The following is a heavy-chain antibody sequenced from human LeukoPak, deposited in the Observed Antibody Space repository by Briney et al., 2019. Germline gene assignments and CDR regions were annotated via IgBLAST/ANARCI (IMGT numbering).Heavy chain of an antibody. J-gene: IGHJ3*02. CDR2: INHSGST. CDR1: GGSFSGYY. D-gene: IGHD3-9*01. V-gene: IGHV4-34*01. Sequence: SETLSLTCAVYGGSFSGYYWSWIRQPPGKGLEWIGEINHSGSTNYNPSLKSRVPISVDTSKNQFSLKLSSVTAADTAVYYCARAPHYDILTGYAFDIWGQGTMVTVSS. CDR3: ARAPHYDILTGYAFDI.